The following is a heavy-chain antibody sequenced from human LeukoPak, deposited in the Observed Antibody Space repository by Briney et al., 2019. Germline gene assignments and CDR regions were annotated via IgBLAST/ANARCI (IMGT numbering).Heavy chain of an antibody. V-gene: IGHV1-69*04. Sequence: SVKVSCKASGGTFSSYAISWVRQAPGQGLEWMGRIIPILGIANYAQKFQGRVTITADKSTSTAYMELSSLRAEDMAVYYCAALPISGLDIWGQGTMVTVSS. CDR2: IIPILGIA. CDR3: AALPISGLDI. D-gene: IGHD1-26*01. J-gene: IGHJ3*02. CDR1: GGTFSSYA.